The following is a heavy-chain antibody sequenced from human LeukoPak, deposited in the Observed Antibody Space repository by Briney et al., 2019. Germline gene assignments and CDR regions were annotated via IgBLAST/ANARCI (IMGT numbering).Heavy chain of an antibody. CDR1: GYTFTSYD. D-gene: IGHD6-19*01. J-gene: IGHJ6*03. Sequence: ASVKVSCKASGYTFTSYDTNWVRQATGQGLEWMGWMNPNSGNTGYAQKFQGRVTMTRNTSISTAYMELSSLRSEDTAVYYCAREYRSIAVFLGYYYMDVWGKGTTVTISS. CDR3: AREYRSIAVFLGYYYMDV. V-gene: IGHV1-8*01. CDR2: MNPNSGNT.